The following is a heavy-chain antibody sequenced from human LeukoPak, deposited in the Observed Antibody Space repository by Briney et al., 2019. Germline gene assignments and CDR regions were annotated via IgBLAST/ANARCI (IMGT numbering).Heavy chain of an antibody. CDR1: GFTFSSYW. CDR2: INSDGSSR. Sequence: VGSLRLSCAASGFTFSSYWMHWDRQAPGKGLLWVSRINSDGSSRSYADSVKGRFTISRDNAKNTLYLQMNSLRAEDTAVYYCARDRGSSCDIWGQGTLVTVSS. CDR3: ARDRGSSCDI. V-gene: IGHV3-74*01. J-gene: IGHJ4*02. D-gene: IGHD6-13*01.